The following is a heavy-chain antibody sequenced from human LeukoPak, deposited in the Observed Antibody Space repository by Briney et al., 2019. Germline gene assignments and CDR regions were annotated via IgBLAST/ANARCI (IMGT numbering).Heavy chain of an antibody. Sequence: GGSLRLSCAASGFTFSGYAMNWVRQAPGKGLEGVSGISGSGAGTYYADSVKGRFTISRDNSKNTLYLQMNSLRADDTAVYYCAKMVREFYTISYYFDYWGQGTLVTVSS. CDR1: GFTFSGYA. J-gene: IGHJ4*02. CDR3: AKMVREFYTISYYFDY. CDR2: ISGSGAGT. V-gene: IGHV3-23*01. D-gene: IGHD2-8*01.